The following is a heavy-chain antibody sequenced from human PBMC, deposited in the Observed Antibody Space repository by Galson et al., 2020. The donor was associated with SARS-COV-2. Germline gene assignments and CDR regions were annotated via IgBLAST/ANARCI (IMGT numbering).Heavy chain of an antibody. D-gene: IGHD3-16*01. CDR3: AKEGLRFGESFDS. CDR2: ISVSVGST. J-gene: IGHJ4*02. V-gene: IGHV3-23*01. Sequence: QAGGSLRLSCAASGFTFRNYAMSWVRQAPGKGLEWVSGISVSVGSTYYADSVKGRFTISRDNPKNTLYLQMNSLRAEDTAVYYCAKEGLRFGESFDSWGQGTLVTVSS. CDR1: GFTFRNYA.